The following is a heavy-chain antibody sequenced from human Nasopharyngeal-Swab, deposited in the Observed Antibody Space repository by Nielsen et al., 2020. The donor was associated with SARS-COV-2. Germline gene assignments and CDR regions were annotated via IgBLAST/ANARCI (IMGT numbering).Heavy chain of an antibody. CDR2: IKQDGGEK. CDR1: GFTFSSYW. D-gene: IGHD4-23*01. J-gene: IGHJ4*02. CDR3: ARERGNSLDY. Sequence: GESLKISCAASGFTFSSYWMSWVRQAPGKGLEWVANIKQDGGEKYYVDSVKGRFTISRDNAKNSLYLQMNSLRAEDTAVYYCARERGNSLDYWGQGTLVTVSS. V-gene: IGHV3-7*01.